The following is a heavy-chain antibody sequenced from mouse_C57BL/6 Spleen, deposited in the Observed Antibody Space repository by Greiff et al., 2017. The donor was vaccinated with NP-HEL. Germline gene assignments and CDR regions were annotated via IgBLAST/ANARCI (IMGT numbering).Heavy chain of an antibody. Sequence: VQLQQSGPELVKPGASVKISCKASGYAFSSSWMNWVKQRPGKGLEWIGRIYPGDGDTNYNGKFKGKATLTADKSSSTAYMQLSSLTSEDSAVYFCASTVVARGYFDVWGTGTTVTVSS. CDR3: ASTVVARGYFDV. V-gene: IGHV1-82*01. CDR2: IYPGDGDT. D-gene: IGHD1-1*01. J-gene: IGHJ1*03. CDR1: GYAFSSSW.